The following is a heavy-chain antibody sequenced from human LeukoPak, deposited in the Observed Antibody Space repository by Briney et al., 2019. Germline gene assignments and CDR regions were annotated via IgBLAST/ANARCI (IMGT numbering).Heavy chain of an antibody. CDR1: GFTFSTYG. D-gene: IGHD4-11*01. CDR2: ISNDGTNK. V-gene: IGHV3-30*03. CDR3: ALTGAFDI. J-gene: IGHJ3*02. Sequence: GGSLRLSCAASGFTFSTYGMDWVRQAPGKGLEWVAVISNDGTNKYYADSVKGRFTISRDNSKNSLYLQMNSLRAEDTALYYCALTGAFDIWGQGTMVTVSS.